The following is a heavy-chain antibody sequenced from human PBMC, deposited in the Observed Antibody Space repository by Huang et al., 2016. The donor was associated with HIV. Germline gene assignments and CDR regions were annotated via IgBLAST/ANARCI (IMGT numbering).Heavy chain of an antibody. V-gene: IGHV3-48*04. CDR2: MRSSSNSK. D-gene: IGHD2-15*01. CDR1: GFTFGDFN. J-gene: IGHJ4*02. Sequence: EVQLVESGGGLVQPGTSLRLSCAASGFTFGDFNMNWVRQAPGKGLEWISYMRSSSNSKLYADSVKGRFTISRDNARNSLYLQLKSLRVEDTAVYYCARESCSGGTCYLFDFWGQGVLVTVSS. CDR3: ARESCSGGTCYLFDF.